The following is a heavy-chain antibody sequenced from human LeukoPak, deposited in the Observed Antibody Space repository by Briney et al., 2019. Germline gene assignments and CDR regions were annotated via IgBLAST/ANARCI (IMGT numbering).Heavy chain of an antibody. CDR1: GFTFSSYE. D-gene: IGHD3-10*01. CDR2: INWNGGST. V-gene: IGHV3-20*04. Sequence: PGGSLRLSCAASGFTFSSYEMNWVRQAPGKGLEWVSGINWNGGSTGYADSVKGRFTISRDNAKNSLYLQMNSLRAEDTAVYYCARLYGSGSYYNFDYWGQGTLVTVSS. J-gene: IGHJ4*02. CDR3: ARLYGSGSYYNFDY.